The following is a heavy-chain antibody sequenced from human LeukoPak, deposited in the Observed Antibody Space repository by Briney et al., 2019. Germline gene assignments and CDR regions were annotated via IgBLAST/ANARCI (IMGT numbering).Heavy chain of an antibody. CDR2: ISYDGSNK. CDR1: GFTFSNYG. J-gene: IGHJ5*02. Sequence: GGSLRLSCAASGFTFSNYGMHWVRQAPGKGLEWVAVISYDGSNKYYADSVKGRFTISRDNSKNTLYLQMNSLRAEGTAVYYCAKDPEGYCSSTSCSNGGFDPWGQGTLVTVSS. D-gene: IGHD2-2*01. CDR3: AKDPEGYCSSTSCSNGGFDP. V-gene: IGHV3-30*18.